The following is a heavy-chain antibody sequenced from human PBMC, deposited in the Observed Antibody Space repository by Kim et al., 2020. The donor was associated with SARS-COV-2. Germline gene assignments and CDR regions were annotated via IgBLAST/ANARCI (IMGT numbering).Heavy chain of an antibody. J-gene: IGHJ4*02. V-gene: IGHV3-9*01. CDR3: AKDIGYYGSGLPDY. D-gene: IGHD3-10*01. CDR1: GFTFDDYA. Sequence: GGSLRLSCAASGFTFDDYAMHWVRQAPGKGLEWVSGISWNSGSIGYADSVKGRFTISRDNAKNSLYLQMNSLRAEDTALYYCAKDIGYYGSGLPDYWGQGTLVTVSS. CDR2: ISWNSGSI.